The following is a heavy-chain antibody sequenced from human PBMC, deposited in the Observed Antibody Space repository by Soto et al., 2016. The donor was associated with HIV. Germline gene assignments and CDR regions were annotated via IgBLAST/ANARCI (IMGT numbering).Heavy chain of an antibody. J-gene: IGHJ3*02. CDR3: ARHSPGDPYGSVAVNAFDI. D-gene: IGHD3-10*01. CDR2: ISAYTGNT. V-gene: IGHV1-18*01. CDR1: GYTFTSYG. Sequence: QVQLVQSGAEVRKPGASVKVSCKASGYTFTSYGISWVRQAPGQGLEWMGWISAYTGNTDYAQNLQGRVTMTTDTSTTTAYMELKSLRFDDTALYYCARHSPGDPYGSVAVNAFDIWGQGTMVTVSS.